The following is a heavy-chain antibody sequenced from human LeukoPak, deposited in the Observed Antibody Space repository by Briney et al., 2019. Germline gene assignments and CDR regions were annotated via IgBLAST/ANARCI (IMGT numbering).Heavy chain of an antibody. J-gene: IGHJ4*02. D-gene: IGHD2-2*01. CDR3: ARPATYGCSSTSRYLDPFDY. Sequence: ASVKVSCKASGYTFTSYDINWVRQATGQGLEWMGWMNPNSGNTGYAQKFQGRVTITRNTSISTAYMELSSLRSEDTAVYYCARPATYGCSSTSRYLDPFDYWGQGTLVTVSS. CDR2: MNPNSGNT. V-gene: IGHV1-8*03. CDR1: GYTFTSYD.